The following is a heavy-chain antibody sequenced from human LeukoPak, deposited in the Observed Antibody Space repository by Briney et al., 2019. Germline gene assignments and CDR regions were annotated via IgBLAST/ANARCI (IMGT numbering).Heavy chain of an antibody. Sequence: ASVKVSCKASGYSFTGYYIHWVRQAPGQGLEWMGWINPNSGDTNYAQMFQGRVTMTRDTSTSTAYMEVSRLRSDDTAVYYCARVRQWLVNWFDPWGQGTLVTVSS. J-gene: IGHJ5*02. D-gene: IGHD6-19*01. V-gene: IGHV1-2*02. CDR2: INPNSGDT. CDR3: ARVRQWLVNWFDP. CDR1: GYSFTGYY.